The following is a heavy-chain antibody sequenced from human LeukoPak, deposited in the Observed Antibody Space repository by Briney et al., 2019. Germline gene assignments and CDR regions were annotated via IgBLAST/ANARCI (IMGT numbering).Heavy chain of an antibody. Sequence: ASVKVSCKASGYTFTSYYMHWVRQAPGQGLEWMGIINPSGGSTSYAQKFQGRVTMTRDTSTSTVYMELSSLRSEDTAVYYCARDRAGYCSGGSCPNFDYWGQGTLVTVSS. V-gene: IGHV1-46*01. D-gene: IGHD2-15*01. CDR2: INPSGGST. CDR3: ARDRAGYCSGGSCPNFDY. J-gene: IGHJ4*02. CDR1: GYTFTSYY.